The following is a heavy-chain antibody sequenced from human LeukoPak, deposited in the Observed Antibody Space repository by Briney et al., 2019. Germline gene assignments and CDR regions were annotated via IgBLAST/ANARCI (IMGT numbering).Heavy chain of an antibody. Sequence: SVKVSCKASGGTFSSYAISWVRQAPGQGLEWMGGIIPIFGTANYAQKFQGRVTITADESTSTAYMELSSLRSEDTAVYYCASHYDSSGYYPLTLSGNFDYWGQGTLVTVSS. J-gene: IGHJ4*02. CDR1: GGTFSSYA. V-gene: IGHV1-69*13. CDR3: ASHYDSSGYYPLTLSGNFDY. D-gene: IGHD3-22*01. CDR2: IIPIFGTA.